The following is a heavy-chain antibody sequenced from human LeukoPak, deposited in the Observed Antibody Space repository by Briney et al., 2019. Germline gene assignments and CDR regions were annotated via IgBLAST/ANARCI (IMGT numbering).Heavy chain of an antibody. CDR3: ARDQRSWYFDL. CDR1: GYSISSGYY. Sequence: SETLSLTCAVSGYSISSGYYWGWIRPPPGKGLEWTGSIYHSGSTYYNPSPKSRVTISVDTSKNQFSLKLSSVTAADTAVYYCARDQRSWYFDLWGRGTLVTVS. CDR2: IYHSGST. V-gene: IGHV4-38-2*02. J-gene: IGHJ2*01.